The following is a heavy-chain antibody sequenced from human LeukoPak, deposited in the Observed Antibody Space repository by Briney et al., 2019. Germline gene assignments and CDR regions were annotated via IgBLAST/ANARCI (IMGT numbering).Heavy chain of an antibody. CDR1: GFTFSSYG. V-gene: IGHV3-33*01. CDR2: IWYDGSNK. J-gene: IGHJ4*02. Sequence: GRSLRLSCAASGFTFSSYGMHWVRQAPGKGLEWVAVIWYDGSNKYYADSVKGRFTISRDNSKNTLYLQMNSLRAEDTAVYYCARGQYYYDSSGYYYVYDYFDYWGQGTLVTVSS. D-gene: IGHD3-22*01. CDR3: ARGQYYYDSSGYYYVYDYFDY.